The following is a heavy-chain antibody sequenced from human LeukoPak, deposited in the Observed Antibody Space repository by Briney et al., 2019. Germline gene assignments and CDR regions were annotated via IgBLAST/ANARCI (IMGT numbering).Heavy chain of an antibody. V-gene: IGHV4-4*07. CDR2: IYTTGST. CDR1: GGSTSSYY. CDR3: ARPAYGGGPDAFDI. D-gene: IGHD4-23*01. Sequence: SETLSLTCTVSGGSTSSYYWSWIRQPAGKGLEWIGHIYTTGSTNYNPSLKSRVTMSVDTSKNQFSLKLTSMTAADTAVYYCARPAYGGGPDAFDIWGQGTMVTVSS. J-gene: IGHJ3*02.